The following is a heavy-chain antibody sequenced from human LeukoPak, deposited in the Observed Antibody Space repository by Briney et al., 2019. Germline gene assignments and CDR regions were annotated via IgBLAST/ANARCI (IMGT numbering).Heavy chain of an antibody. CDR2: IYSGGGT. CDR1: GFTVSSNY. CDR3: AREGVAGNWFDP. J-gene: IGHJ5*02. V-gene: IGHV3-66*01. Sequence: PGGSLRLSCAASGFTVSSNYMNWVRQAPGKGLEWVSVIYSGGGTYYADSVRGRFTISRDNSKNTLYLQMNSLRAEDTAVYYCAREGVAGNWFDPWGQGTLVTVSS. D-gene: IGHD6-13*01.